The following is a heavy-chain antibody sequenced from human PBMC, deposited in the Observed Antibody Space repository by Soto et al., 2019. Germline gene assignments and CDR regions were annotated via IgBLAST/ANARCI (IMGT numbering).Heavy chain of an antibody. Sequence: VKVSCKASGGTFSSYAISWVRQAPGQGLEWMGGIIPIFGTANYAQKFQGRVTITADESTSTAYMELSSLRSEDTAVYYCARANSSGYYSKYYFDYWGQGTLVTVSS. CDR1: GGTFSSYA. D-gene: IGHD3-22*01. CDR2: IIPIFGTA. J-gene: IGHJ4*02. V-gene: IGHV1-69*01. CDR3: ARANSSGYYSKYYFDY.